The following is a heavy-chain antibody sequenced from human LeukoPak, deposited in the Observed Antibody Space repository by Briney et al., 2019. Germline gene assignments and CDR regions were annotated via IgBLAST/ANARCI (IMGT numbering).Heavy chain of an antibody. Sequence: GGSLRLSCAASGFTFSSYAMSWVRQAPGKGLEWVSAISGSGGSTYYADSVKGRFTISRDNSKNTLYLQMNSLRAEDTAVYYCARDGGAGSYYFDYWGQGTLVTVSS. J-gene: IGHJ4*02. CDR2: ISGSGGST. CDR1: GFTFSSYA. CDR3: ARDGGAGSYYFDY. D-gene: IGHD6-19*01. V-gene: IGHV3-23*01.